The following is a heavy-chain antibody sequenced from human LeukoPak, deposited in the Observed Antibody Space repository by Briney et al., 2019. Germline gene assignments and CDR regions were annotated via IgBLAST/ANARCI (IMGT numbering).Heavy chain of an antibody. CDR1: GFTFSSYS. V-gene: IGHV3-48*02. J-gene: IGHJ4*02. D-gene: IGHD7-27*01. Sequence: QSGGSLRLSCAASGFTFSSYSMNWVRQAPGKGLEWVSHISTSGSSIYYADSVKGRFTISRDNAKNSLFLQMNSLRDEDTAVYYCATSWGKLDYRGQGTLVTVSS. CDR3: ATSWGKLDY. CDR2: ISTSGSSI.